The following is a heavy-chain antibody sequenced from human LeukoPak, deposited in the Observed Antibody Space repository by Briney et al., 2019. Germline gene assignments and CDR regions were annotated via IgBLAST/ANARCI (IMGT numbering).Heavy chain of an antibody. CDR1: GFSLDSTAVG. V-gene: IGHV2-5*01. CDR3: ARQGYGYVYFDF. Sequence: SGPTLVKPRETLTLTCTFSGFSLDSTAVGVGWVRQPPGKALEWLALIYGSDDKRYMPSLQNRLTITKDTSKNLVVLTMANVDPVDTATYYCARQGYGYVYFDFWGRGILVTVSS. CDR2: IYGSDDK. D-gene: IGHD5-18*01. J-gene: IGHJ4*02.